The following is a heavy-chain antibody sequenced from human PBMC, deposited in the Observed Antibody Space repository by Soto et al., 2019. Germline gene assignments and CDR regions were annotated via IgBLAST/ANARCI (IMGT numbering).Heavy chain of an antibody. D-gene: IGHD5-12*01. V-gene: IGHV1-69*08. J-gene: IGHJ4*02. CDR2: IIPILGIA. CDR1: GGTFSSYT. CDR3: AREAWDGYNVNPIGY. Sequence: QVQLVQSGAEVKKPGSSVKVSCKASGGTFSSYTISWVRQAPGQGLEWMGRIIPILGIANYAQKFQGRVTIHADKSTRTAYRELSSLRSEDTAVYYCAREAWDGYNVNPIGYWGQGTLVTVSS.